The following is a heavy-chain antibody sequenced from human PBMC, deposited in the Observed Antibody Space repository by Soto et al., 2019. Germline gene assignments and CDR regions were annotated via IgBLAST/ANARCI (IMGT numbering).Heavy chain of an antibody. CDR3: ARHPSCRFDENYYYYRFDY. CDR1: GYTFTNSW. V-gene: IGHV5-51*01. CDR2: IFPGDSDT. J-gene: IGHJ4*02. Sequence: GESLKISCKASGYTFTNSWIGWVRQTPGKGLEWMGIIFPGDSDTRYNPSFQGQVTISVDNSISTAYLRWSSLKASDTATYFCARHPSCRFDENYYYYRFDYWGPGTLVTVSS. D-gene: IGHD3-16*01.